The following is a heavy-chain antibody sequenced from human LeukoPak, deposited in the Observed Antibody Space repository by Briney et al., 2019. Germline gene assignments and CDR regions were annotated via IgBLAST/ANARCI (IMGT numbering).Heavy chain of an antibody. CDR1: GFTFSGSA. Sequence: GGSLRLSCAASGFTFSGSAMHWVRQASGKGLEWVGRIRSKANSYATAYAASVKGRFTISRDDSKNTAYLQMNSLKTEDTAVYYCAKNLYQLLYPNWFDPWGQGTLVTVSS. CDR3: AKNLYQLLYPNWFDP. D-gene: IGHD2-2*02. J-gene: IGHJ5*02. CDR2: IRSKANSYAT. V-gene: IGHV3-73*01.